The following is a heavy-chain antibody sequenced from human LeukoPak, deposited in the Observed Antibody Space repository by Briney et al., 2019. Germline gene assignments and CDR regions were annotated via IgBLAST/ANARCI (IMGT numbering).Heavy chain of an antibody. CDR2: ISSSSSYI. D-gene: IGHD3-10*01. CDR3: ARARDYYGSGSYYNIDY. V-gene: IGHV3-21*01. Sequence: PGGSLRLSCAASGFTLSSYSTNWVRQAPGKGLEWVSSISSSSSYIYYADSVKGRFTISRDNAKTSLYLQMNSLRAEDTAVYYCARARDYYGSGSYYNIDYWGQGTLVTVSS. J-gene: IGHJ4*02. CDR1: GFTLSSYS.